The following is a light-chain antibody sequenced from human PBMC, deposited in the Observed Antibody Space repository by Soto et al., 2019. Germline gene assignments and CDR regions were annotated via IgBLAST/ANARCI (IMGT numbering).Light chain of an antibody. CDR3: QQHSHWPPWT. Sequence: VLTQAPSTLSLSPLSRATLSFMSSENVMTFVDWYQQKPGQAPSLLIYGASNRATGIPARFIGSGSGTDFTLTISNLEPEDFAVYYCQQHSHWPPWTFGQGTKVDIK. CDR1: ENVMTF. J-gene: IGKJ1*01. CDR2: GAS. V-gene: IGKV3-11*01.